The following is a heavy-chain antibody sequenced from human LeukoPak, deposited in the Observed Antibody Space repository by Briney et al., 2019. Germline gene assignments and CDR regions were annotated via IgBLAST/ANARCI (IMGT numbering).Heavy chain of an antibody. CDR1: GFNSSSFE. Sequence: GGSLRLSCAASGFNSSSFEMNWVRQAPGKGLEWISYISSSGTTISYAESVKGRFTISRGNAKSSLFLQMDTLRAEDTAVYYCASYGSASLWGQGTLVTVSS. J-gene: IGHJ4*02. V-gene: IGHV3-48*03. CDR3: ASYGSASL. D-gene: IGHD3-10*01. CDR2: ISSSGTTI.